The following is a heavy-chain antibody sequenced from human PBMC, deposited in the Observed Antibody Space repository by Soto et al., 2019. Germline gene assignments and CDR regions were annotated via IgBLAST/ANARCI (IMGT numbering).Heavy chain of an antibody. V-gene: IGHV4-59*12. Sequence: SETLSLTCTVSGVSIRSCYWTWIRQAPGRGFEWIGYIYFSGSTNYNPSLKSRVTISVDTSKNQFSLKVRSVTAADTAVYYCARDPLLSGNYAMDVWGQGTAVTVSS. CDR2: IYFSGST. D-gene: IGHD3-10*01. CDR1: GVSIRSCY. CDR3: ARDPLLSGNYAMDV. J-gene: IGHJ6*02.